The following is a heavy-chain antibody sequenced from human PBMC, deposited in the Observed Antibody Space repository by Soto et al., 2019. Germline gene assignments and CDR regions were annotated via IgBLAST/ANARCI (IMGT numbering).Heavy chain of an antibody. V-gene: IGHV1-46*02. D-gene: IGHD1-26*01. Sequence: QVHLVQSGAEVKKPGASMKVSCKASGYSFNSFYVHWVRQAPGQGLEWLGLINPGGGRTTYAQKCQGRVTVTRDTSTSTVYMELSSLRSEDTAVYYCARDMHPTTPYYYYYGIDVWGQGTTVTVSS. CDR1: GYSFNSFY. CDR3: ARDMHPTTPYYYYYGIDV. CDR2: INPGGGRT. J-gene: IGHJ6*02.